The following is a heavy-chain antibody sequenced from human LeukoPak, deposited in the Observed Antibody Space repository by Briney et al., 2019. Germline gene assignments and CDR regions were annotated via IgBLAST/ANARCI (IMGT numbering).Heavy chain of an antibody. CDR2: IYYSGST. V-gene: IGHV4-31*03. CDR1: GGSISSGGYY. Sequence: PSQALSLTCTVSGGSISSGGYYWSWIRQHPGKGLEWIGYIYYSGSTYYNPSLKSRVTISVDTSKNQFSLKLSSVTAADTAVYYCASGYYDSSGYYGMDVWGQGTTVTVSS. D-gene: IGHD3-22*01. CDR3: ASGYYDSSGYYGMDV. J-gene: IGHJ6*02.